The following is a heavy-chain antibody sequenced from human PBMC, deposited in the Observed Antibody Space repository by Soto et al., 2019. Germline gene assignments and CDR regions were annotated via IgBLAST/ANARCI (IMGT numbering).Heavy chain of an antibody. V-gene: IGHV3-23*01. CDR1: GFPFSSYA. J-gene: IGHJ4*02. Sequence: EVQLLESGGGLVQPGGSLGLSCAASGFPFSSYAMTCVRQAPGKGLEWLSLISGSGGSTYYADSVKGRFTISRDNSRDTLYLQMNGLRAEYTAVYSCAKVHGSGSYNNFPDYWGQGTLVTVSS. CDR3: AKVHGSGSYNNFPDY. CDR2: ISGSGGST. D-gene: IGHD3-10*01.